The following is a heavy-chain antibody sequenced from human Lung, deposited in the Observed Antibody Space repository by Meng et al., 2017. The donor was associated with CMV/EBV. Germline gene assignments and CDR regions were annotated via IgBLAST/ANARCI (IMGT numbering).Heavy chain of an antibody. D-gene: IGHD5-18*01. CDR3: ARVLTAHHYYGMDV. CDR1: GFTVSSNS. Sequence: LXXAASGFTVSSNSMNWVRQAPGKGLEWVSLIYSGGGTYYADSVKGRFTISRDNFKNTLYLQMNSLRAEDTAVYYCARVLTAHHYYGMDVWGQGTTVTVSS. V-gene: IGHV3-53*01. CDR2: IYSGGGT. J-gene: IGHJ6*02.